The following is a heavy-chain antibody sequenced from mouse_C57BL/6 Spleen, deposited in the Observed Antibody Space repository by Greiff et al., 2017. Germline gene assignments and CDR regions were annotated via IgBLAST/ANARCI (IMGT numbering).Heavy chain of an antibody. V-gene: IGHV1-55*01. J-gene: IGHJ4*01. CDR2: IYPGSGST. CDR3: ARKGLGPYAMDY. Sequence: VQLQQPGAELVKPGASVKMSCKASGYTFTSYWITWVKQRPGQGLEWIGDIYPGSGSTNYNEKFKSKATLTVDTSSSAAYMQVSSLTSEDSAVYYCARKGLGPYAMDYWGQGTSVTVSS. CDR1: GYTFTSYW. D-gene: IGHD4-1*01.